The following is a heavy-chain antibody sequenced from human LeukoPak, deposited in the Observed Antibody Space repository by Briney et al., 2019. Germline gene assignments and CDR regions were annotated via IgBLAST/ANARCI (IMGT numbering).Heavy chain of an antibody. J-gene: IGHJ3*02. D-gene: IGHD6-19*01. CDR3: APQSSGSSRYAFDI. CDR1: GGSFSGYY. CDR2: INHSGST. V-gene: IGHV4-34*01. Sequence: SETLSLTCAVYGGSFSGYYWSWIRQPPGKGLEWIGEINHSGSTNYNPSLKSRVTISVDTSKNQFSLKLGSVTAADTAVYYCAPQSSGSSRYAFDIWGQGTMVTVSS.